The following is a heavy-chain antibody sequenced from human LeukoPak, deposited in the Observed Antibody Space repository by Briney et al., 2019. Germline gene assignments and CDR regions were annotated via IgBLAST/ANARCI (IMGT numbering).Heavy chain of an antibody. CDR1: GGSISSYY. CDR3: GRGVGYSSGWFLFDY. J-gene: IGHJ4*02. Sequence: SETLSLTCTVSGGSISSYYWSWIRQPPGKGLEWIGYIYYSGGTNYNPSLKSRVTISVDTSKNQFSLKLSSVTAADTAVYYWGRGVGYSSGWFLFDYWGQGTLVTVSS. CDR2: IYYSGGT. V-gene: IGHV4-59*01. D-gene: IGHD6-19*01.